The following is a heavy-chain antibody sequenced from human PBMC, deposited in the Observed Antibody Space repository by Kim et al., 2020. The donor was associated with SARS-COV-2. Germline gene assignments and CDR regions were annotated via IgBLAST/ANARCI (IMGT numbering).Heavy chain of an antibody. CDR3: AKDRADYYDSSGHYYYGMDV. V-gene: IGHV3-23*01. D-gene: IGHD3-22*01. CDR2: ISGSGGST. CDR1: GFTFSSYA. J-gene: IGHJ6*02. Sequence: GGSLRLSCAASGFTFSSYAMSWVRQAPGKGLEWVSAISGSGGSTYYADSVKGRFTISRDNSKNTLYLQMNSLRAEDTAVYYCAKDRADYYDSSGHYYYGMDVWGQGTTVTVSS.